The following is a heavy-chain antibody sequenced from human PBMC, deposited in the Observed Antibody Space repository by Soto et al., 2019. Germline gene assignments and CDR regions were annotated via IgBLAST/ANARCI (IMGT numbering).Heavy chain of an antibody. J-gene: IGHJ3*02. V-gene: IGHV1-2*04. CDR3: ASTSSSRRYAFDI. D-gene: IGHD6-6*01. CDR1: GYTFTGYY. Sequence: GASVKVSCKASGYTFTGYYMHWVRQAPGQGLEWMGWINPNSGGTNYAQKFQGWVTMTRDTSISTAYMELSRLRSDDTAVYYCASTSSSRRYAFDIWGQGTMVTVSS. CDR2: INPNSGGT.